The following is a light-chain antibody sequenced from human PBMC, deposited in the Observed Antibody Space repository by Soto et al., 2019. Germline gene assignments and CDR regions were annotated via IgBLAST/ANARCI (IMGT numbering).Light chain of an antibody. CDR1: QSLTNSF. J-gene: IGKJ5*01. Sequence: EFVLTQSPGTLSLSPGERATLSYRASQSLTNSFIAWYQQRPGQAPRLLIYDTSSRASGIPDRFSGSGSGTDFTLTISRLETEDFAVFYCQQYGTSGIIFGQGTRLEIK. CDR2: DTS. V-gene: IGKV3-20*01. CDR3: QQYGTSGII.